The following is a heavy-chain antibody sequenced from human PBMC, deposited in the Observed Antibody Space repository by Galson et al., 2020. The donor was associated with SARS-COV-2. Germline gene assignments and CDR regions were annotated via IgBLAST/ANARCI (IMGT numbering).Heavy chain of an antibody. J-gene: IGHJ3*02. D-gene: IGHD3-22*01. CDR3: ARGAADYYDSSGYYDDAFDI. V-gene: IGHV3-33*01. CDR2: IWYDGSNK. CDR1: GFTFSSYG. Sequence: GESLKISCAASGFTFSSYGMHWVRQAPGQGLEWVAVIWYDGSNKYYADSVKGRFTISRDNSKNTLYLQMNSLRAEDTAVYYCARGAADYYDSSGYYDDAFDIWGQGTMVTVSS.